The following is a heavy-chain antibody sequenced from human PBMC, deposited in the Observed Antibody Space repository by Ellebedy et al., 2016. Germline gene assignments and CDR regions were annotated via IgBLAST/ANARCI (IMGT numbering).Heavy chain of an antibody. CDR1: GFTFSNAW. V-gene: IGHV3-15*01. D-gene: IGHD5-18*01. CDR2: IKSKTDGGAA. J-gene: IGHJ4*02. CDR3: TTVYRYNYDSV. Sequence: GGSLRLSCAASGFTFSNAWMNWVRQAPGKGLEWVGCIKSKTDGGAADYAAPVKGRFTISRDDSKNTLYLQMTSLKTEDTAVYFCTTVYRYNYDSVWGQGTLVTVSS.